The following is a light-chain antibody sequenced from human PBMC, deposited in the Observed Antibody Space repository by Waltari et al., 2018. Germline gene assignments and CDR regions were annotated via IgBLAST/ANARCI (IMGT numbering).Light chain of an antibody. J-gene: IGKJ1*01. Sequence: EIVLTQSPATLSLSPGERVTLSCRASQSVSSYLAWYQQKPGQAPRLLIYDASNRATGIPARFSGSGSGTDFTLTISSLEPEDFAVYYCQQRSNWPSVTFGQGTKVEIK. CDR2: DAS. CDR1: QSVSSY. CDR3: QQRSNWPSVT. V-gene: IGKV3-11*01.